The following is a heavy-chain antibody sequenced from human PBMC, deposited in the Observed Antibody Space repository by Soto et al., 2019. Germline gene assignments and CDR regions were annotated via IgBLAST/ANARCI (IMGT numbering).Heavy chain of an antibody. CDR2: IYHSGST. D-gene: IGHD2-2*01. J-gene: IGHJ5*02. CDR3: AIVVPAAIRGNWFDP. Sequence: PSETLSLTCSVSGCSISSSNWWRWVRQPPGKGLEWIGEIYHSGSTNYNPSLKSRVTISVDKSKNQFSLKLSSVTAADTAVYYCAIVVPAAIRGNWFDPWGQGTLVTVSS. CDR1: GCSISSSNW. V-gene: IGHV4-4*02.